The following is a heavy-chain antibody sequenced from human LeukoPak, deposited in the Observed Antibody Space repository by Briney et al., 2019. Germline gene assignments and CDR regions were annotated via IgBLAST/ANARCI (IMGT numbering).Heavy chain of an antibody. CDR3: ARSIGYYYTMDV. J-gene: IGHJ6*02. CDR1: GFSFSDYY. CDR2: ISGSGSDL. D-gene: IGHD3-22*01. V-gene: IGHV3-11*01. Sequence: GALRLSCVACGFSFSDYYMSWIRQAPGRGLEWISYISGSGSDLYYADSVKGRFTISRDNANNSLYLQMNSLRAEDTAVYYCARSIGYYYTMDVWGQGTTVTVSS.